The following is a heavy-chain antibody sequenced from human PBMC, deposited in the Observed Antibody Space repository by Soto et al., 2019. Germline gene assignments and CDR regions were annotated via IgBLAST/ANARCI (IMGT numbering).Heavy chain of an antibody. CDR2: IYYSGST. CDR3: AIDKSAAARTSQYDY. J-gene: IGHJ4*02. D-gene: IGHD6-13*01. V-gene: IGHV4-31*03. Sequence: PSETLSLTCTVSGGSIGSGGYYWSWIRQHPGKGLEWIGYIYYSGSTYYNPSLKSRVTISVDTSKNQFSLKLSSVTAADTAVYYCAIDKSAAARTSQYDYWGQGTLVTVSS. CDR1: GGSIGSGGYY.